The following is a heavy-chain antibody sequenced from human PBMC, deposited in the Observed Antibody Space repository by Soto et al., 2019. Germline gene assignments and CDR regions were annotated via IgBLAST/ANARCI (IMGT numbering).Heavy chain of an antibody. D-gene: IGHD2-2*03. CDR3: ARLNGYCVSTNCHGYYGMDV. CDR2: IYSSENT. Sequence: QLQLQESGAGLVKPSETLSLTCTVSGGSVSSNSYSWGWIRQSPGKGLEWIGTIYSSENTYYNPSLLSRVTISVDTSKNEFSLRLSSVTAADTAVYYCARLNGYCVSTNCHGYYGMDVWGQGTTVTVSS. CDR1: GGSVSSNSYS. V-gene: IGHV4-39*01. J-gene: IGHJ6*02.